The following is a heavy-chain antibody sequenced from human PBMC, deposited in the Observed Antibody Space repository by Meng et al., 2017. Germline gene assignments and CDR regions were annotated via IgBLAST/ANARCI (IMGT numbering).Heavy chain of an antibody. V-gene: IGHV3-30*07. CDR1: GFTFSSYA. D-gene: IGHD1-1*01. J-gene: IGHJ2*01. CDR3: ARGDWNDAWYFDL. Sequence: VQRVESGGGVVQPGRSLRLSCAASGFTFSSYAMHWVRQAPGKGLEWVAVISYDGSNKYYADSVKGRFTISRDNSKNTLYLQMNSLRAEDTAVYYCARGDWNDAWYFDLWGRGTLVTVSS. CDR2: ISYDGSNK.